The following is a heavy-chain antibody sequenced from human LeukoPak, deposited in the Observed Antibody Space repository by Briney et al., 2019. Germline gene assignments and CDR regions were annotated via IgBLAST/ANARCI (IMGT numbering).Heavy chain of an antibody. Sequence: SETLSLTCTVSGGSISSYYWSWIRQPPGKGLEWIGYIYYSGSTNYNPSLKSRVTISVNTSKNQFSLKLSSVTAADTAVYYCAREDHDYGDYTAFDIWGQGTMVTVSS. CDR3: AREDHDYGDYTAFDI. J-gene: IGHJ3*02. V-gene: IGHV4-59*01. D-gene: IGHD4-17*01. CDR2: IYYSGST. CDR1: GGSISSYY.